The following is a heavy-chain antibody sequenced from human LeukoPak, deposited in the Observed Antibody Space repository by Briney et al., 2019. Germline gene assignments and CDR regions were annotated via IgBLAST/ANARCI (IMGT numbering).Heavy chain of an antibody. D-gene: IGHD1-1*01. CDR3: ARSWNDSFDY. Sequence: SETLSLTCTVPGGSISSGDYYWSWIRQPPGKGLEWIGYIYYSGSTYYNPSLKSRVTISVDTSKNQFSLKLSSVTAADTAVYYCARSWNDSFDYWGQGTLVTVSS. CDR2: IYYSGST. V-gene: IGHV4-30-4*01. CDR1: GGSISSGDYY. J-gene: IGHJ4*02.